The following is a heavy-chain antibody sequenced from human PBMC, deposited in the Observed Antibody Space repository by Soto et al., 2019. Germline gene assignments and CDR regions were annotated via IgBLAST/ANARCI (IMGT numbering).Heavy chain of an antibody. CDR3: ATDRGSFGALYYFDS. CDR2: ISFDGTNK. D-gene: IGHD3-3*01. V-gene: IGHV3-30*03. CDR1: GFTFSSYG. Sequence: GGSLRLSCAASGFTFSSYGMHWVRQAPGKGLEWVALISFDGTNKYYADSLKGRFTFSRDNSKNTLYLQMSSLRAGDTAVYYCATDRGSFGALYYFDSWGQGTQVTVSS. J-gene: IGHJ4*02.